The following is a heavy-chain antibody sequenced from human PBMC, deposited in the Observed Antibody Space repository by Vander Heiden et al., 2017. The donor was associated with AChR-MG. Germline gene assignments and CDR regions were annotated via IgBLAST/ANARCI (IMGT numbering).Heavy chain of an antibody. D-gene: IGHD5-12*01. CDR1: GGIFSSYA. V-gene: IGHV1-69*06. J-gene: IGHJ6*02. CDR2: IIPIFGTA. CDR3: ARVIRATAYYYYGMDV. Sequence: QVQLVQSGAEVNKPGSSVKVSCKASGGIFSSYAISWVRQAPGQGLEWMGGIIPIFGTANYAQKFQGRVTITADKSTSTAYMELSSLRSEDTAVYYCARVIRATAYYYYGMDVWGQGTTVTVSS.